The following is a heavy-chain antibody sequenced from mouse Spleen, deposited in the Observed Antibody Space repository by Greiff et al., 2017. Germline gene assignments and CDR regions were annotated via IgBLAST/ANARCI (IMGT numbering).Heavy chain of an antibody. CDR3: ARGGYSKTHYFDY. D-gene: IGHD3-1*01. CDR2: IYPGGGYT. CDR1: GYTFTNYW. J-gene: IGHJ2*01. V-gene: IGHV1-63*01. Sequence: QVQLQQSGAELVRPGTSVKMSCKASGYTFTNYWIGWAKQRPGHGLEWIGDIYPGGGYTNYNEKFKGKATLTADKSSSTAYMQFSSLTSEDSAIYYCARGGYSKTHYFDYWGQGTTLTVSS.